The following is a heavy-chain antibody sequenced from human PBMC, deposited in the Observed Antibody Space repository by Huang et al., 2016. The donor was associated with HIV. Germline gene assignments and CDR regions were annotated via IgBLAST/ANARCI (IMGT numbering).Heavy chain of an antibody. CDR1: GFSFSSYD. V-gene: IGHV3-30*18. CDR3: AKDKYLMSTILAYYFDC. D-gene: IGHD3-3*01. Sequence: QVQLVESGGGVVQPGRSLRLSCTASGFSFSSYDMHWVRPGPGKGLEWVAVVSVDGSTKYSADSVKGRFTISRDNSKNTLYLQMNSLTVEDTAVYYCAKDKYLMSTILAYYFDCWGQGTLVTVSS. CDR2: VSVDGSTK. J-gene: IGHJ4*02.